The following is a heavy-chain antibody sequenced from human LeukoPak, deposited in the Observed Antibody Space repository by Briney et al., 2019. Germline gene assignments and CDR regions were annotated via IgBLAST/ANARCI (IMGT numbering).Heavy chain of an antibody. Sequence: PGGSLRLSCAASGFTFSNYAMTWVRQAPGKGLEWVSAMSGSGGSTHYADSVKGRFTISRDNSKNTLYLQMNSLRAEDTAIYYCAKDWKCDHWGQGTLVTVSS. D-gene: IGHD1-1*01. CDR3: AKDWKCDH. J-gene: IGHJ4*02. CDR2: MSGSGGST. V-gene: IGHV3-23*01. CDR1: GFTFSNYA.